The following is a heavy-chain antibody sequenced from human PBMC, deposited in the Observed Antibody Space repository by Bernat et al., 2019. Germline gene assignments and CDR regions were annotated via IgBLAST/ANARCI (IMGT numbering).Heavy chain of an antibody. CDR2: ISSSSSSYI. CDR1: GFTFSSYS. V-gene: IGHV3-21*01. CDR3: ARDTPRGCTGGVCKSYYYYYYMDV. Sequence: EVQLVESGGGLVKPGGSLRLSCAASGFTFSSYSMNWVRQAPGKGLEWVSSISSSSSSYIYYADSVKGRFTISRDNAKNSLYLQMNSLRAEDTAVYYCARDTPRGCTGGVCKSYYYYYYMDVWGKGTTVTVSS. J-gene: IGHJ6*03. D-gene: IGHD2-8*02.